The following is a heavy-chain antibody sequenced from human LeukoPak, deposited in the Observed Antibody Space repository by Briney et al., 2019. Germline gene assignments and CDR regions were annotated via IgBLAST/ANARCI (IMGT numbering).Heavy chain of an antibody. D-gene: IGHD1-26*01. Sequence: SETLSLTCAASGGSISSGGYSWSWIRQPPGKGLEWIGYIYHSGSTYYNPSLKSRVTISVDRSKNQFSLKLSSVTAADTAVYYCARGGSYYSASFDYWGQGTLVTVSS. J-gene: IGHJ4*02. V-gene: IGHV4-30-2*01. CDR3: ARGGSYYSASFDY. CDR2: IYHSGST. CDR1: GGSISSGGYS.